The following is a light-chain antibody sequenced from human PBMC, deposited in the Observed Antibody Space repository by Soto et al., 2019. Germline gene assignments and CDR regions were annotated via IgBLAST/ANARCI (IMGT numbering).Light chain of an antibody. CDR2: DGW. Sequence: QSALTQPSSVSWSPGQSIAISCTGVRTDVDGFDYVSWYQQHPVQAPQLIMYDGWNRPSGVSHRFSGSKSGDTAYLTISGLQAEDEAYYYCTSYLRSTPLYVFGTGTKVIVL. CDR3: TSYLRSTPLYV. V-gene: IGLV2-14*03. J-gene: IGLJ1*01. CDR1: RTDVDGFDY.